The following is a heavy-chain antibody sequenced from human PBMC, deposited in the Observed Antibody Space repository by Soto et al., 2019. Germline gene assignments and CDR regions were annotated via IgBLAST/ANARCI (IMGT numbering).Heavy chain of an antibody. CDR2: IYYSGST. D-gene: IGHD2-21*01. CDR3: ARHYAVVLYYFDY. J-gene: IGHJ4*02. Sequence: ETLSLTCTVSGGSISSYYWSWIRQPPGKGLEWIGYIYYSGSTNYNPSLKSRVTISVDTSKNQFSLKLSSVTAADTAVYYCARHYAVVLYYFDYWGQGTLVTVSS. V-gene: IGHV4-59*01. CDR1: GGSISSYY.